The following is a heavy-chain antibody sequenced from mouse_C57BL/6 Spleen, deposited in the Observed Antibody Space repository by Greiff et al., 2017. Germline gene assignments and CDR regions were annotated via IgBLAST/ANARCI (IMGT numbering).Heavy chain of an antibody. Sequence: QVQLQQPGPELVKPGASVKLSCKASGYTFTSYWMHWVKQRPGQGLEWIGNINPSNGGTNYNEKFKSKATLTVDKSSSPAYMQLSSLTSEDSAVYYGARPRTGTEAMDYWGQGTSVTVSS. J-gene: IGHJ4*01. CDR2: INPSNGGT. CDR3: ARPRTGTEAMDY. CDR1: GYTFTSYW. D-gene: IGHD4-1*01. V-gene: IGHV1-53*01.